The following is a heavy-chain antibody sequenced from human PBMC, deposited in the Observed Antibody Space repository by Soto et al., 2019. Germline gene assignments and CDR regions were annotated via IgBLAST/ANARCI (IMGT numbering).Heavy chain of an antibody. CDR3: ARTGPSYYYHNSGSPGDY. J-gene: IGHJ4*02. Sequence: SETLSLTCTVSGASIGSGDFYWSWIRQSPGKGLEWLGYIYYNELSSSESTHYNSSLKSRVSISVDTSKNQFSLTLRSMTAADTAVYYCARTGPSYYYHNSGSPGDYWGQGTLVTVS. D-gene: IGHD3-22*01. CDR2: IYYNELSSSEST. V-gene: IGHV4-30-4*08. CDR1: GASIGSGDFY.